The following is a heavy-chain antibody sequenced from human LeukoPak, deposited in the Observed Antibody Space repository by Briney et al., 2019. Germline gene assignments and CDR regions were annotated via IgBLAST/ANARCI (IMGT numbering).Heavy chain of an antibody. J-gene: IGHJ3*02. V-gene: IGHV3-23*01. CDR1: GFTFSSYA. CDR3: AKDLLYYDILTGYYHDAFDI. Sequence: GGSLKLSCAASGFTFSSYAMSWVRQAPGKGLEWVSAISGSGGSTYYAYSVKGRFTISRDNSKNTLYLQMNSLRAGDTAVYYCAKDLLYYDILTGYYHDAFDIWGQGTMVTVSS. D-gene: IGHD3-9*01. CDR2: ISGSGGST.